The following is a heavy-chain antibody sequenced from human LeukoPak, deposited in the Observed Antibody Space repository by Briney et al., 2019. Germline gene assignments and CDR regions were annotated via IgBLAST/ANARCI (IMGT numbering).Heavy chain of an antibody. CDR2: IRSTGSST. D-gene: IGHD3-3*01. J-gene: IGHJ5*02. CDR1: GFTFRDYY. CDR3: ARVYYASWSGQPLSQHWLDP. Sequence: PGGTLRLSCTASGFTFRDYYVTWIRQAPGKGLEWVSYIRSTGSSTAYADSVKGRFAISRDNAKNSLYLQMNGLRVEDTAVYHCARVYYASWSGQPLSQHWLDPWGQGTLVTVSS. V-gene: IGHV3-11*04.